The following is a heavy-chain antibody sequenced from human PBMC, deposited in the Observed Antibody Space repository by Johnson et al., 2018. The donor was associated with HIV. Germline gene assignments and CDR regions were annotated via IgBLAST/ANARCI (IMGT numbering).Heavy chain of an antibody. CDR1: GFTFSSYA. CDR2: ISYDGSNK. CDR3: ARAAVTLRAFDI. V-gene: IGHV3-30*04. D-gene: IGHD4-17*01. J-gene: IGHJ3*02. Sequence: VQLVESGGGVVRPGGSLRLSCAASGFTFSSYAMHWVRQAPGKGLEWVAVISYDGSNKYYADSVKGRFTISRDNSKNTLYLQMNSLRAEDTAVYYCARAAVTLRAFDIWGQGTMVTVSS.